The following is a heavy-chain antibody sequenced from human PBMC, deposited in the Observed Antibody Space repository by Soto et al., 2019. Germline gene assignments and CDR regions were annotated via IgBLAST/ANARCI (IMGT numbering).Heavy chain of an antibody. CDR1: GFTFSSYG. J-gene: IGHJ6*02. CDR3: AKHLYGSGSSYYYYGMDV. V-gene: IGHV3-30*18. Sequence: GGSLRLSCAASGFTFSSYGMHWVRQAPGKGLEWVAVISYDGSNKYYADSVKGRFTISRDNSKNTLYLQMNSLRAEDTAVYYCAKHLYGSGSSYYYYGMDVWGQGTTVTVSS. D-gene: IGHD3-10*01. CDR2: ISYDGSNK.